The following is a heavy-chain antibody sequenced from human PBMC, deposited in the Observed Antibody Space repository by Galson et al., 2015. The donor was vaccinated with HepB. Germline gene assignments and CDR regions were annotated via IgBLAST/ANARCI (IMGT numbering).Heavy chain of an antibody. Sequence: SCKASGYTFTSYYMHWVRQAPGQGLEWMGIINPSGGSTSYAQKFRGRVTMTRDTSTSTVYMELSSLRSEDTAVYYCASRNCSGGSCSTDYWGQGTLVTVSS. V-gene: IGHV1-46*03. J-gene: IGHJ4*02. CDR2: INPSGGST. D-gene: IGHD2-15*01. CDR3: ASRNCSGGSCSTDY. CDR1: GYTFTSYY.